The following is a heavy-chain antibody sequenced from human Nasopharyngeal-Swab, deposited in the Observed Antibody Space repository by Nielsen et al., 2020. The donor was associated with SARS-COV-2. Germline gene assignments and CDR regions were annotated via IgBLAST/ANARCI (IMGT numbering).Heavy chain of an antibody. J-gene: IGHJ4*02. CDR2: IIPIFATT. CDR3: ARGSVDFISVLDY. V-gene: IGHV1-69*13. CDR1: GGTFSSFL. D-gene: IGHD2/OR15-2a*01. Sequence: SVKVSCKASGGTFSSFLFSWVRQAPGQGLEWMGCIIPIFATTDYAQKFQGRVTITADESTNTVYMELSSLRSEDTAVYFCARGSVDFISVLDYWGQGTLVTVSS.